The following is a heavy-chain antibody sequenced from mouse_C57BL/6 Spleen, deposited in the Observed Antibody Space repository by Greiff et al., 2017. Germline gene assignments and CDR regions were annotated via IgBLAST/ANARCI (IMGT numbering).Heavy chain of an antibody. CDR2: IRNKANNHAT. CDR3: TRQDPYYDYGGFDY. CDR1: GFTFSDAW. J-gene: IGHJ2*01. D-gene: IGHD2-4*01. Sequence: EVKLMESGGGLVQPGGSMKLSCAASGFTFSDAWMDWVRQSPEKGLEWVAEIRNKANNHATYYAESVKGRFTISRDDSKSSVYLQMNSLRAEDTGIYYCTRQDPYYDYGGFDYWGQGTTLTVSS. V-gene: IGHV6-6*01.